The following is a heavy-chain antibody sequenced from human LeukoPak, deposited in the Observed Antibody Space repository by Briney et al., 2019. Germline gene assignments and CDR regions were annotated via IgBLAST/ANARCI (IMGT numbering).Heavy chain of an antibody. CDR3: ARGQYSSWYYYNILGDFDY. CDR2: ISPYNGNT. CDR1: GYTFNTYG. Sequence: GASVKVSCKPSGYTFNTYGITWVRQAPGQGLEWMGWISPYNGNTNYAQKFQGRVTLTTDTSTSTAYMELRNLRSDDTAVYYCARGQYSSWYYYNILGDFDYWGQGTLVTVSS. V-gene: IGHV1-18*01. D-gene: IGHD6-13*01. J-gene: IGHJ4*02.